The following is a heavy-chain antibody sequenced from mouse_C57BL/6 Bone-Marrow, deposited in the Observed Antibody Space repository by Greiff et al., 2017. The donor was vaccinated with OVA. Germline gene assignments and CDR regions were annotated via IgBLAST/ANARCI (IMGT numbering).Heavy chain of an antibody. D-gene: IGHD1-1*01. CDR3: AREGHYYGSRGYFDY. V-gene: IGHV5-4*01. CDR2: ISDGGSYT. J-gene: IGHJ2*01. CDR1: GFTFSSYA. Sequence: EVKLVESGGGLVKPGGSLKLSCAASGFTFSSYAMSWVRQTPEKRLEWVATISDGGSYTYYPDNVKGRFTISRDNAKNNLYLQMSHLKSEDTAMYYCAREGHYYGSRGYFDYWGQGTTRTVSS.